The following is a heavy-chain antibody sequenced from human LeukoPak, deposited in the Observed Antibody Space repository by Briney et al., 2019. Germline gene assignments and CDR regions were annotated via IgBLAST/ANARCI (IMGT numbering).Heavy chain of an antibody. D-gene: IGHD1-26*01. V-gene: IGHV1-2*02. CDR2: INPNSGGT. CDR3: ARDYSGSYSLGY. J-gene: IGHJ4*02. CDR1: GYTFTGYY. Sequence: ASVKVSCKASGYTFTGYYMHWVRQAPGQGLEWMGWINPNSGGTNYAQKFQGRVTMTRDTSISTAYMELSRLRSDDTAVYYCARDYSGSYSLGYWGQGTLVTVSS.